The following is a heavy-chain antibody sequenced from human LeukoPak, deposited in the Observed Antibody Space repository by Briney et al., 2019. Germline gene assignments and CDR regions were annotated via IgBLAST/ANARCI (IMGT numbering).Heavy chain of an antibody. J-gene: IGHJ4*02. V-gene: IGHV3-21*01. CDR3: AVNVDIVDTITVDY. CDR1: GSTFSSYS. CDR2: ISSSSSYI. D-gene: IGHD5-12*01. Sequence: GGSLRLSCAASGSTFSSYSMNRVRQAPGKGLEWVSSISSSSSYIYYADSVKGRFTISRDNAKNSLYLQMNSLRAEDTAVYYCAVNVDIVDTITVDYWGQGTLVTVSS.